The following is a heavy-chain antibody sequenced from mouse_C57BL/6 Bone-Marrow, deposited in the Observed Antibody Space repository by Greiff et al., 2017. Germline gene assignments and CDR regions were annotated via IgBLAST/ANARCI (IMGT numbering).Heavy chain of an antibody. Sequence: EVMLVESGGGLVKPGGSLKLSCAASGFTFSSYAMSWVRQTPEKRLEWVATISDGGSYTYYPDNVKGRFTISRDNAKNNLYLQMSHLKSEDTAMYYCARDPITTVRGPKGYWGQGTSVTVSS. CDR1: GFTFSSYA. J-gene: IGHJ4*01. CDR2: ISDGGSYT. V-gene: IGHV5-4*01. D-gene: IGHD1-1*01. CDR3: ARDPITTVRGPKGY.